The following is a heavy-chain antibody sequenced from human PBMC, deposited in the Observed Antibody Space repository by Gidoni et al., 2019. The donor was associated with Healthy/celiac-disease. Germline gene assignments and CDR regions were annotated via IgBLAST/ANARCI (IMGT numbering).Heavy chain of an antibody. Sequence: EVQPLASGGGLVQPGGSLRLSCAASGFTFSSYAMSWGRKGPGKGLERVSAIMGSGGSTYYADSVNGRFTISRDNSKNTLYLQMNSLRAEDTAVYYCAKPGLGGDFWSGYSIGGPYYVDYWGQGTLVTVSS. J-gene: IGHJ4*02. V-gene: IGHV3-23*01. CDR3: AKPGLGGDFWSGYSIGGPYYVDY. D-gene: IGHD3-3*01. CDR1: GFTFSSYA. CDR2: IMGSGGST.